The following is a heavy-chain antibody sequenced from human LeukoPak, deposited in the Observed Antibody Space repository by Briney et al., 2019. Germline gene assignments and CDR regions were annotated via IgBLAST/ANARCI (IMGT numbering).Heavy chain of an antibody. Sequence: PSETLSLTCAVYGGSFSGYYWSWIRQPPGKGLEWIGEINHSGSTNYSPSLKSRVTISVDTSKNQFSLKLSSVTAADTAVYYCARGVLLWFGELSDWFDPWGQGTLVTVSS. J-gene: IGHJ5*02. V-gene: IGHV4-34*01. D-gene: IGHD3-10*01. CDR1: GGSFSGYY. CDR2: INHSGST. CDR3: ARGVLLWFGELSDWFDP.